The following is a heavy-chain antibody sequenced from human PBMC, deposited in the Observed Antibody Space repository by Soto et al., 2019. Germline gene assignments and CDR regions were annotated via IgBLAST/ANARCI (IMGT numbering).Heavy chain of an antibody. J-gene: IGHJ4*02. V-gene: IGHV3-23*01. CDR3: AKDRQWLARDFDY. D-gene: IGHD6-19*01. CDR1: AFTFSSYA. Sequence: GGSLRPSCAASAFTFSSYAISWVRQAPGKGLEXVSXXSXXGXXXXXAXXVKGRFTISRDNSKNTLYLQMNSLRAEETAVYYCAKDRQWLARDFDYWGQGTLVTVSS. CDR2: XSXXGXXX.